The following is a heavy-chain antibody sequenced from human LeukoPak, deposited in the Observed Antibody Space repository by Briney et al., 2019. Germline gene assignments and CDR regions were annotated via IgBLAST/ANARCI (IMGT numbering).Heavy chain of an antibody. D-gene: IGHD1-26*01. CDR2: INAGNGNT. J-gene: IGHJ2*01. CDR1: GYTFTSYA. Sequence: ASVKVSCKASGYTFTSYAMHWVRQAPGQRLEWMGWINAGNGNTKYSQKFQGRVTITRDTSASTAYMELSSLRSEDTAVYYCARVRSGSYWYFDLWGRGTLVTVSS. CDR3: ARVRSGSYWYFDL. V-gene: IGHV1-3*01.